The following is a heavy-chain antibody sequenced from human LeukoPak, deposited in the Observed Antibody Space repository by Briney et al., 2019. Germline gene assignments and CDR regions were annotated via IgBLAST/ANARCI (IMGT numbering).Heavy chain of an antibody. CDR2: IYYSGST. D-gene: IGHD1-26*01. CDR1: GGSISSGGYY. Sequence: PSETLSLTCTVSGGSISSGGYYWSWIRQHPGKGLEWIGYIYYSGSTYYNPSLKSRVTISVDTSKNQFSLKLSSATAADTAVYYCAREGGESYSTGYYFDYWGQGTLVTVSS. CDR3: AREGGESYSTGYYFDY. V-gene: IGHV4-31*03. J-gene: IGHJ4*02.